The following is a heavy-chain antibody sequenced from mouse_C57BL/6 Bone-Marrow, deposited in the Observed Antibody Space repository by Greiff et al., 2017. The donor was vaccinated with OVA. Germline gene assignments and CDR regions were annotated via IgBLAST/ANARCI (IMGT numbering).Heavy chain of an antibody. Sequence: VQLQQPGAELVKPGASVKLSCKASGYTFTSYWMHWVKQRLGQGLEWIGMIHPNSGSTNYNEKFKSKATLTVDKSSSTAYMQLSSLTSEDSAVYYCARSKGYYGSSYFDYWGQGTTLTVSS. V-gene: IGHV1-64*01. J-gene: IGHJ2*01. CDR1: GYTFTSYW. D-gene: IGHD1-1*01. CDR2: IHPNSGST. CDR3: ARSKGYYGSSYFDY.